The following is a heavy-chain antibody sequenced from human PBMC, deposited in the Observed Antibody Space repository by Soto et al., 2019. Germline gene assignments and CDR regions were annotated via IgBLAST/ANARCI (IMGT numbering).Heavy chain of an antibody. CDR3: TSDGGRHSGGIDY. J-gene: IGHJ4*02. CDR2: IIPIFGTA. CDR1: GGTFSSYS. V-gene: IGHV1-69*01. Sequence: QVQLVQSGAEVKKPVSSVKVSCKSSGGTFSSYSINWVRQAPGQGREWMGEIIPIFGTANYAQKFQGRVTITADEYTSTAYMELSSLRSEDTAVYYCTSDGGRHSGGIDYWGQGTLVTVSS. D-gene: IGHD1-26*01.